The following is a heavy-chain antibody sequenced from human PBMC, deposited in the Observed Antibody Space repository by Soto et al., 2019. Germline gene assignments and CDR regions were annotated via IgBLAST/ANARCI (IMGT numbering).Heavy chain of an antibody. CDR1: GGTFSSYA. D-gene: IGHD3-16*01. V-gene: IGHV1-69*13. J-gene: IGHJ4*02. Sequence: ASMKVSCKASGGTFSSYAISWVRQAPGQGLEWMGGIIPIFGTANYAQKFQGRVTITADESTSTAYMELSSLRSEDTAVYYCARGGGGNYFDYWGQGTLVTVSS. CDR2: IIPIFGTA. CDR3: ARGGGGNYFDY.